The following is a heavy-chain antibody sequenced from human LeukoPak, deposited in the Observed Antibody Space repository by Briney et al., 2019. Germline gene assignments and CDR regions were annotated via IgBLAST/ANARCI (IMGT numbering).Heavy chain of an antibody. J-gene: IGHJ4*02. Sequence: GSLRLSCAASGFTFSSYAMSWVRQAPGKGLEWVSAISGSGGSTYYADSVKGRFTISRDNSKNTLYLQMNSLRAEDTAVYYCAKDLAAIVVVPAAPTDYWGQGTLVTVSS. CDR2: ISGSGGST. CDR3: AKDLAAIVVVPAAPTDY. D-gene: IGHD2-2*01. CDR1: GFTFSSYA. V-gene: IGHV3-23*01.